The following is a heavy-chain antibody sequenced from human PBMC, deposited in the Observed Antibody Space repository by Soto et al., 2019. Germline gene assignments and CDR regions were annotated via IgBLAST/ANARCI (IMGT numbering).Heavy chain of an antibody. J-gene: IGHJ5*02. CDR1: GFSLTTYGVA. Sequence: QITLKESGPTLVKPTQTLTLTCTVSGFSLTTYGVAVGWIRQPPGKALEWVAVIYWDDDKRYSPSLQSRLTLTNDTSTNQVVLTLTNMDPVDTATYYCAHAITYNRGWFLNWFDPWGQGTLVTVSS. D-gene: IGHD3-10*01. V-gene: IGHV2-5*02. CDR2: IYWDDDK. CDR3: AHAITYNRGWFLNWFDP.